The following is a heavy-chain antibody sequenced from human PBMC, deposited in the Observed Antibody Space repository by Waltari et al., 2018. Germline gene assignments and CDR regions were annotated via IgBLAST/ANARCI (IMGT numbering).Heavy chain of an antibody. CDR3: ARDQVVVAATGGLGWFDP. J-gene: IGHJ5*02. CDR1: GGSISSGSYY. CDR2: IYTSGST. V-gene: IGHV4-61*02. D-gene: IGHD2-15*01. Sequence: QVQLQESGPGLVKPSQTLSLTCTVSGGSISSGSYYWSWIRQPAGKGLEWIGRIYTSGSTNYNPSLKIRVTISVDTSKNQFSLKLSSVTAADTAVYYCARDQVVVAATGGLGWFDPWGQGTLVTVSS.